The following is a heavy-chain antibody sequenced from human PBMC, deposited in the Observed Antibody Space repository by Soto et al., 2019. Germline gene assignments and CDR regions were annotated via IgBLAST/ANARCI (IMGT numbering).Heavy chain of an antibody. D-gene: IGHD6-19*01. Sequence: QVHLVESGGGVVQPGRSLRLSCAASGFTFSTTGMHWVRQAPGKGLEWVAMISHDGTEKHYTDSVKGRFTISRDTSMNTLYLQMNSLRPEDTAMYHLAKDLYGAGWYNYFDPWGQGTLVTVSS. J-gene: IGHJ5*02. CDR1: GFTFSTTG. CDR2: ISHDGTEK. V-gene: IGHV3-30*18. CDR3: AKDLYGAGWYNYFDP.